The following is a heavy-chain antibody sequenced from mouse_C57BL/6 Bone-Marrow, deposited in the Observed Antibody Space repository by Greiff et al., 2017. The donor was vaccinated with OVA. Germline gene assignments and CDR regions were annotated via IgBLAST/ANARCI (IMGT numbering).Heavy chain of an antibody. J-gene: IGHJ4*01. D-gene: IGHD2-2*01. CDR3: ARWLVDY. Sequence: QVQLQQSGPELVKPGASVKMSCKASGYAFSSYWMHWVKQRPGQGLEWIGRIYPGDGDTNYNEQFKGKATLTADKSSSTAYMQLSSLTSEDSAVYFCARWLVDYWGQGTSVTVSS. V-gene: IGHV1-82*01. CDR1: GYAFSSYW. CDR2: IYPGDGDT.